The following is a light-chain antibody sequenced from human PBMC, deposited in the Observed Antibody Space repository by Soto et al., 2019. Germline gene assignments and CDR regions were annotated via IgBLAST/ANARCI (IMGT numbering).Light chain of an antibody. CDR3: ASWDDSLSGVL. J-gene: IGLJ2*01. V-gene: IGLV1-44*01. CDR1: ISNIGSRN. CDR2: GHN. Sequence: QSVLTQPPSASWTPGQRFTISCSLVISNIGSRNVNWYQHLPGTAPKLLIYGHNQRPSGVPDRFSGSKSGTSASLAISGLQSEDEADYYCASWDDSLSGVLFGGGTKVNVL.